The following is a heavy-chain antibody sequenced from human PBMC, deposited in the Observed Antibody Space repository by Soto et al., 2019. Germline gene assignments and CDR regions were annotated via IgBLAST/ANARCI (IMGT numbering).Heavy chain of an antibody. CDR2: INSDGSST. CDR1: GFTFSSYW. J-gene: IGHJ5*02. Sequence: EVQLVESGGGLVQPGGSLRLSCAASGFTFSSYWMHWVRQAPGKGLVWVSRINSDGSSTSYADSVKGRFTISRDNAKNTMYLQMNSLRAEDTAVYYCARDRRPIAASPSKYNWFAPWGQGTLVTVSS. D-gene: IGHD6-6*01. CDR3: ARDRRPIAASPSKYNWFAP. V-gene: IGHV3-74*01.